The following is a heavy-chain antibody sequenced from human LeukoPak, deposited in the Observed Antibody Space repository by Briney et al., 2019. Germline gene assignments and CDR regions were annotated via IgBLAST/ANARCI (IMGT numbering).Heavy chain of an antibody. CDR1: GGSIISNHYY. CDR3: ATSPGADYGGDHWFDP. D-gene: IGHD4-23*01. V-gene: IGHV4-39*01. Sequence: SETLSLTCTVSGGSIISNHYYWGWIRQPPGKGLEWIGSISYGGSTHYNPSLKSRVTMSVDTSKNQSSLKLRSVTATDTAVYHCATSPGADYGGDHWFDPWGQGTLVTVSS. CDR2: ISYGGST. J-gene: IGHJ5*02.